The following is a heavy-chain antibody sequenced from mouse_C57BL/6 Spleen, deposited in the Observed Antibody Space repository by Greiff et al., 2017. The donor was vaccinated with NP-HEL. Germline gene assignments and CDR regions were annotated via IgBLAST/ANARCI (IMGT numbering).Heavy chain of an antibody. CDR1: GYAFSSSW. CDR3: ARRINWDGFDY. Sequence: VQLQQSGPELVKPGASVKISCKASGYAFSSSWMNWVKQRPGKGLEWIGRIYPGDGDTNYNGKFKGKATLTADKSSRTAYMQLSSLTSEDSAVYFCARRINWDGFDYWGQGTTLTVSS. CDR2: IYPGDGDT. V-gene: IGHV1-82*01. J-gene: IGHJ2*01. D-gene: IGHD4-1*02.